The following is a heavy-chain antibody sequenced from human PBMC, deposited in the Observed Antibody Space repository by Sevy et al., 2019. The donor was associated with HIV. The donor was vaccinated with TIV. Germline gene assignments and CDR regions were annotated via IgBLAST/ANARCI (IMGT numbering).Heavy chain of an antibody. V-gene: IGHV3-30-3*01. CDR3: ARGFSYSSTVDY. CDR1: GFTFSSYA. D-gene: IGHD6-13*01. J-gene: IGHJ4*02. CDR2: ISYDGSNK. Sequence: GGSLRLSCAASGFTFSSYAMHWVRQAPGKGLERVAVISYDGSNKYYADSVKGRFTISRDNSKNTLYLQMNSLRAEDTAVYYCARGFSYSSTVDYWGQGTLVTVSS.